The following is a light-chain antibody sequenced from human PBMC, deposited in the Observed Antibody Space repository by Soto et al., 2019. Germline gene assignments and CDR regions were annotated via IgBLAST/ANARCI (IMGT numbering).Light chain of an antibody. Sequence: DIQVTQSPSSLSASVGDSVTITCQTSHDISNFLNWYQQKPGKVPKLLIYDASKLEAGVPSRFXGSGSGKDFTFTISSLQAEDFATYYCQQYDNVPPNTFGQGTKLEIK. J-gene: IGKJ2*01. CDR1: HDISNF. CDR3: QQYDNVPPNT. CDR2: DAS. V-gene: IGKV1-33*01.